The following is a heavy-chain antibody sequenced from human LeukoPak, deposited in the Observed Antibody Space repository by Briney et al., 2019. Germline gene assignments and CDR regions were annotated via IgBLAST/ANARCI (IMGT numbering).Heavy chain of an antibody. V-gene: IGHV4-31*03. J-gene: IGHJ6*02. Sequence: SETLSLTCTVSGGSISSGGYYWSWIRQHPGKGPEWIGYIYYSGSTYYNPSLKSRVTISVDTSKNQFSLKLSSVTAADTAVYYCAREGVAGMDVWGQGTTVTVSS. CDR3: AREGVAGMDV. CDR1: GGSISSGGYY. CDR2: IYYSGST. D-gene: IGHD2-15*01.